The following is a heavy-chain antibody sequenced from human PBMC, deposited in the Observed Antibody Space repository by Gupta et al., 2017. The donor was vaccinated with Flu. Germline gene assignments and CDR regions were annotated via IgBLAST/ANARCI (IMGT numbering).Heavy chain of an antibody. Sequence: QVRLRESGPGLVKPSQTLSLTCSVSGGSITSGDYYWSWIRQRPGRGLEWMGYIHSSGSTYYNPSLKSKVTMSLDTSQNLFSLNLKSVTAADTAVYYCARVPTTSGVPSGWFDPWGQGTLVTVSS. CDR2: IHSSGST. D-gene: IGHD3-3*01. CDR1: GGSITSGDYY. V-gene: IGHV4-31*01. CDR3: ARVPTTSGVPSGWFDP. J-gene: IGHJ5*02.